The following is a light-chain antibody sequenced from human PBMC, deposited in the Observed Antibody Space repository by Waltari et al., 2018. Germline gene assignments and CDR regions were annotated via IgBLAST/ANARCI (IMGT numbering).Light chain of an antibody. CDR2: KIN. Sequence: QTVVTQEPSLSVSPGGTVTLTCALSSGSVSTTSYASWYQQTPGQSPRTLVYKINSRSSGVPDRCSGSMLGNKAALTSTGAQAEDESDYYCVLYMGSGIWVFGGGTKLTVL. CDR1: SGSVSTTSY. CDR3: VLYMGSGIWV. V-gene: IGLV8-61*01. J-gene: IGLJ3*02.